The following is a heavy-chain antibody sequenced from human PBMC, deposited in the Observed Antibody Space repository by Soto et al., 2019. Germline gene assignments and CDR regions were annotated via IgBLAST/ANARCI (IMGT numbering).Heavy chain of an antibody. J-gene: IGHJ5*02. CDR2: IGAYNGNT. V-gene: IGHV1-18*04. Sequence: ASVKVSCKASGYTFTSYGISWVRQAPGQGLEWMGWIGAYNGNTNYAQKLQGRVTMTTDTSTSTAYMELRSLRSDDTAVYYCARDRVSYCGGDCPFDPWGQGTLVTVSS. CDR3: ARDRVSYCGGDCPFDP. CDR1: GYTFTSYG. D-gene: IGHD2-21*02.